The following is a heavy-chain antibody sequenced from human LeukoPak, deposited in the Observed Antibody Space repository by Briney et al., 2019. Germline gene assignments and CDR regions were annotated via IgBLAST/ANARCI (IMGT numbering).Heavy chain of an antibody. CDR3: ARPPHSGSYSDTNRSPQH. CDR1: GYTFTSFG. Sequence: ASVKVSCKAYGYTFTSFGINWVRQAPGQGFEWMGRISAYTGISNHAQKFQGSVTMTADTSTRPAYMELTSLRSDDTAAYYCARPPHSGSYSDTNRSPQHSGQGTPVIVSS. CDR2: ISAYTGIS. V-gene: IGHV1-18*01. D-gene: IGHD1-26*01. J-gene: IGHJ1*01.